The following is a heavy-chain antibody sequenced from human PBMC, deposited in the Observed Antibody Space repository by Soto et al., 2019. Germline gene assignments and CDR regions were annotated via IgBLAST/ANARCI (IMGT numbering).Heavy chain of an antibody. Sequence: SETLSVTCAVSGGSISSGGYSWSWIRQPPGKGLEWIGYIYHSGSTYYNPSLKSRGSISVDRWKNQFSLKLSSVPAAHTAVYFCARVYSYDSIDYWGQGTLVTVSS. CDR2: IYHSGST. CDR1: GGSISSGGYS. V-gene: IGHV4-30-2*01. D-gene: IGHD3-22*01. CDR3: ARVYSYDSIDY. J-gene: IGHJ4*02.